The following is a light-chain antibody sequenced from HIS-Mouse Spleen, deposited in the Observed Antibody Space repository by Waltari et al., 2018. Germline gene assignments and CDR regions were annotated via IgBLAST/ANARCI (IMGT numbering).Light chain of an antibody. CDR2: KAS. J-gene: IGKJ2*01. V-gene: IGKV1-5*03. Sequence: DIQITQSPSTLSASVGDRVTITCRASQSISSLLAWYQQKPGKAPKLLIYKASSLESGVPSRFSGSGSGTEFTLTISSLQPDDFATYYCQQYNSYSTFGQGTKLEIK. CDR1: QSISSL. CDR3: QQYNSYST.